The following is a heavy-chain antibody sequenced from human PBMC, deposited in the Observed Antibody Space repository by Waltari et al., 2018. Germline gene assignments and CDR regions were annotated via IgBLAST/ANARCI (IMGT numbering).Heavy chain of an antibody. CDR3: ARGRSGSRFFDY. D-gene: IGHD1-26*01. CDR1: GGSISSYY. V-gene: IGHV4-59*01. J-gene: IGHJ4*02. Sequence: QVQLQESGPGLVKPSETLSLTCTVSGGSISSYYWSWIRQPPGKGLEWIGYIYYSGSTNYNPSLKSRVTISVDTSKNQFSLKLSSVTAADTAVYYCARGRSGSRFFDYWGQGTLVTVSS. CDR2: IYYSGST.